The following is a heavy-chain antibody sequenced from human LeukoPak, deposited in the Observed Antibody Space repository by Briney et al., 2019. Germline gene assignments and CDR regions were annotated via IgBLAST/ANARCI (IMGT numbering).Heavy chain of an antibody. Sequence: GGSLRLSCAASGFTFSSYAMSWVRQAPGKGLEWVSYISSSSSTIYYADSVKGRFTISRDNAKNSLYLQMNSLRAEDTAVYYCARDPSSSWYGTNWFDPWGQGTLVTVSS. J-gene: IGHJ5*02. D-gene: IGHD6-13*01. V-gene: IGHV3-48*01. CDR2: ISSSSSTI. CDR3: ARDPSSSWYGTNWFDP. CDR1: GFTFSSYA.